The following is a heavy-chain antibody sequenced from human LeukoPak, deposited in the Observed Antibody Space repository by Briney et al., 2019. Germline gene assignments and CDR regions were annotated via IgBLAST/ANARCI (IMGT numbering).Heavy chain of an antibody. D-gene: IGHD5-18*01. CDR2: IYPGDSDT. CDR1: GYSFTSYW. J-gene: IGHJ4*02. V-gene: IGHV5-51*01. CDR3: ARRGEAMDPFDY. Sequence: GESLKISCKDSGYSFTSYWIGWVRQMPGKGLEWMGIIYPGDSDTRYSPSFQGQVTTSADKSINTAYLQWSSLKASDTAIYYCARRGEAMDPFDYWGQGTLVTVSS.